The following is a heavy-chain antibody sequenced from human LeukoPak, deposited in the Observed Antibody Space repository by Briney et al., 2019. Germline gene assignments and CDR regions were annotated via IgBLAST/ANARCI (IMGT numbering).Heavy chain of an antibody. V-gene: IGHV3-21*01. Sequence: PGGSLRLSCAASGFTFSDYYMNWVRQAPGKGLEWVSSISSSSSYIYYADSVKGRFTISRDNAKNSLYLQMNSLRAEDTAVYYCARDVSGYGDYPTVADYWGQGTLVTVSS. CDR1: GFTFSDYY. CDR2: ISSSSSYI. J-gene: IGHJ4*02. D-gene: IGHD4-17*01. CDR3: ARDVSGYGDYPTVADY.